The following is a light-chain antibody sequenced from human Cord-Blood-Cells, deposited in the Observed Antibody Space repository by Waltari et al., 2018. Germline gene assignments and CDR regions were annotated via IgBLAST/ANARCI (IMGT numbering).Light chain of an antibody. CDR2: GAS. J-gene: IGKJ4*01. CDR1: QSISSNY. Sequence: EIVLTQYPRTLSLSPGERATLSCSASQSISSNYLAWYQQKPGQAPTLLIYGASSRATGIPDRFSGSGSGTDFTLTISRLEPEDFAVYYCQQYGSSPLTFGGGTKVEIK. V-gene: IGKV3-20*01. CDR3: QQYGSSPLT.